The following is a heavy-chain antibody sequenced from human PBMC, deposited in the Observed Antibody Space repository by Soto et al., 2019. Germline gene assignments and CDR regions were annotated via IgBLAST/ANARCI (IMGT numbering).Heavy chain of an antibody. CDR2: IYTSGST. CDR3: ARDQYDFWSGYSWFDP. V-gene: IGHV4-4*07. CDR1: GGSISSYY. Sequence: PSETLSLTCTVSGGSISSYYWSWIRQPAGKGLEWIGRIYTSGSTNYNPSLKSRVTMSVDTSKNQFSLKLSSVTAADTAVYYCARDQYDFWSGYSWFDPWGQGTLVTVSS. D-gene: IGHD3-3*01. J-gene: IGHJ5*02.